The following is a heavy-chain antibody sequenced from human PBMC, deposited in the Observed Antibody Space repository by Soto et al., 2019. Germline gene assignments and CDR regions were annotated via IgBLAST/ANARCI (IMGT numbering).Heavy chain of an antibody. CDR1: GFPFSDTW. Sequence: GGSLRLSCAASGFPFSDTWMSWVRQAPGKGLEWVARIKTKANIGTRDYAAPVKGRFSISRDDAKNTLYLQMNSLKTEDTAVYSCTAFNILTGSHFDSWGKGALVTV. J-gene: IGHJ4*02. D-gene: IGHD3-9*01. CDR3: TAFNILTGSHFDS. V-gene: IGHV3-15*01. CDR2: IKTKANIGTR.